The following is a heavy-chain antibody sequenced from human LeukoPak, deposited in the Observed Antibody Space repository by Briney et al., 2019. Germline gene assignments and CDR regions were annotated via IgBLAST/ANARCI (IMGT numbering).Heavy chain of an antibody. J-gene: IGHJ2*01. Sequence: SETLSLTCTVSGGSVSSYYWSWMRQSPGKGLEWIGYVYYSGSTNYNPALKSRVTISLDTSENQFSLKLSSVTAADTAVYYCAREANSPTTRYWYFDLWGRGTQITVSS. CDR3: AREANSPTTRYWYFDL. D-gene: IGHD1-14*01. V-gene: IGHV4-59*02. CDR1: GGSVSSYY. CDR2: VYYSGST.